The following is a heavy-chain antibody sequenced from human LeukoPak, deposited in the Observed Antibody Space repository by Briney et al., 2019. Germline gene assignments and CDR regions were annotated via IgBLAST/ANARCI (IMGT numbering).Heavy chain of an antibody. CDR3: ASMNTVTDAFDI. CDR2: ISSSSTI. V-gene: IGHV3-48*01. CDR1: GFTFSSCS. J-gene: IGHJ3*02. Sequence: GGSLRLSCAASGFTFSSCSMNWVRQAPGKGLEWVSYISSSSTIYYADSVKGRFTISRDNAKNSLYLQMNSLRAEDTAVYYCASMNTVTDAFDIWGQGTMVTVSS. D-gene: IGHD4-17*01.